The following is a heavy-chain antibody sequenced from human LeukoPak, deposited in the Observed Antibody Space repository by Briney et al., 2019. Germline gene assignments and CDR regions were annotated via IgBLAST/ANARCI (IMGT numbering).Heavy chain of an antibody. CDR2: ISIYKGNT. Sequence: NWVXQAPGQXLEWMGWISIYKGNTNYAQILQGRVTMTTDTSTSTVYMELRSLRSDDTAVYYCASNPRGDSLTFDYWGQGTLVTVSS. CDR3: ASNPRGDSLTFDY. J-gene: IGHJ4*02. V-gene: IGHV1-18*01. D-gene: IGHD2-21*02.